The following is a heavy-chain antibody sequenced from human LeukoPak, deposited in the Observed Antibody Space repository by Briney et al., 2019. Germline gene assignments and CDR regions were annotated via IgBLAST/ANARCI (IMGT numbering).Heavy chain of an antibody. CDR3: ARSLTFHWYFDL. Sequence: SQTLSPTCTVSGGSISSGGYYWSWIRQHPGKGLEWIGYIYYSGSTYYNPSLKSRVTISVDTSKNQFSLKLSSVTAADTAVYYCARSLTFHWYFDLWGRGTLVTVSS. J-gene: IGHJ2*01. D-gene: IGHD3-16*01. CDR1: GGSISSGGYY. CDR2: IYYSGST. V-gene: IGHV4-31*03.